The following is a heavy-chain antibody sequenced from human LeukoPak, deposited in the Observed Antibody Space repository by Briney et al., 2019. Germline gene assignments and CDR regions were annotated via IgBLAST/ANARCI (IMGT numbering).Heavy chain of an antibody. CDR3: ARVIAARYFDY. D-gene: IGHD6-6*01. CDR1: GFTFSSRDW. V-gene: IGHV3-7*01. J-gene: IGHJ4*02. Sequence: PGGSLRLSCVASGFTFSSRDWMTWVRQAPGKGLEWVANIKQDGSEKNYVDSVKGRFTISRDNAKNSVDLQMNSLRVEDTAVYYCARVIAARYFDYWGQGTLVTVSS. CDR2: IKQDGSEK.